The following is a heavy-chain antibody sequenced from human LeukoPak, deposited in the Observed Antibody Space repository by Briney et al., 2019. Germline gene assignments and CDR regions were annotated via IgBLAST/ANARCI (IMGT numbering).Heavy chain of an antibody. CDR2: INHSGST. CDR3: ARGVGCSGGSCYGDWFDP. V-gene: IGHV4-34*01. D-gene: IGHD2-15*01. CDR1: GGSFSGYY. Sequence: SETLSLTCAVYGGSFSGYYWSWIRQPPGKGLEWIGEINHSGSTNYNPSLKSRVTISVDTSKIQFSLKLSSVTAADTAVYYCARGVGCSGGSCYGDWFDPWGQGTLVTVSS. J-gene: IGHJ5*02.